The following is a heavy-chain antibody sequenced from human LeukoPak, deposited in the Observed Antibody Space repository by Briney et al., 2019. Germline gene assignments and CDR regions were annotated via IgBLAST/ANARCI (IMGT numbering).Heavy chain of an antibody. J-gene: IGHJ6*02. D-gene: IGHD3-3*01. CDR3: ARSLGGDFWSGYSGYYYGMDV. CDR2: IYYSGST. V-gene: IGHV4-31*03. Sequence: SETLSLTCTVSGGSISSGGYSWSWIRQHPGKGLEWIGYIYYSGSTYYNPSLKSRVTISVDTSKNQFSLKLSSVTAADTAVYYCARSLGGDFWSGYSGYYYGMDVWGQGTTVTVSS. CDR1: GGSISSGGYS.